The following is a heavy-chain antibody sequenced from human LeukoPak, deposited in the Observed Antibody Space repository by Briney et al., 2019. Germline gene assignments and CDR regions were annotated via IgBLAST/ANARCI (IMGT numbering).Heavy chain of an antibody. CDR3: AKDYGGSYSSSFDY. V-gene: IGHV3-30*18. Sequence: GRSLRLSCAASGFTFSSYGMHWVRQAPGKGLEWVAVISYDGSNKYYVDSVKGRFTISRDNSKNTLYLQMNSLRAEDTAVYYCAKDYGGSYSSSFDYWGQGTLVTVSS. CDR2: ISYDGSNK. D-gene: IGHD1-26*01. CDR1: GFTFSSYG. J-gene: IGHJ4*02.